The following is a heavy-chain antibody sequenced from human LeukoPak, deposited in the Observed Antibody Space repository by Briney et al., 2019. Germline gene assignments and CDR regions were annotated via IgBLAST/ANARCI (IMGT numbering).Heavy chain of an antibody. Sequence: SETLSLTCTVSGGSISSYYWNWIRQPPGKGLEWIGYIYYSGSTYYNPSLKSRVTISVDTSKNQFSLKLSSVTAADTAVYYCASTEGGYCSSTSCYDRGVDGYWGQGTLVTVSS. V-gene: IGHV4-59*04. J-gene: IGHJ4*02. CDR2: IYYSGST. D-gene: IGHD2-2*01. CDR3: ASTEGGYCSSTSCYDRGVDGY. CDR1: GGSISSYY.